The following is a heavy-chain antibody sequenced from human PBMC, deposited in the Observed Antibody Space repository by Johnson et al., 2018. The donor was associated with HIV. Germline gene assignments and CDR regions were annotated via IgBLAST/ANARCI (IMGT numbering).Heavy chain of an antibody. CDR2: INGNGGGK. D-gene: IGHD3-9*01. CDR1: GFTFDDYG. Sequence: MQLVESGGGVVQPGRSLRLSCAASGFTFDDYGMSWVRQAPGKGLEWVSGINGNGGGKGYADSVKGRFTISRDNAKNSLYLQMNSLRAEDTAVYYCAKDRNYDILSIWGQGQWSPSPQ. CDR3: AKDRNYDILSI. V-gene: IGHV3-20*04. J-gene: IGHJ3*02.